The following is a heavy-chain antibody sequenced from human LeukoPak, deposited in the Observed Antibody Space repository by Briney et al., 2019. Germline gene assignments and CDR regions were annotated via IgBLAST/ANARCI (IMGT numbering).Heavy chain of an antibody. D-gene: IGHD3-22*01. Sequence: SQTLSLTCTVSGGSISSGGYYWSWIRQHPGKGLEWIGYIYYSGSTYYNPSLKSRVTISVDTSKNQFSLKLSSVTAADTAVYYCARAQGSGYYYGKDPSLFDYWGQGTLVIVSS. CDR1: GGSISSGGYY. CDR3: ARAQGSGYYYGKDPSLFDY. V-gene: IGHV4-31*03. J-gene: IGHJ4*02. CDR2: IYYSGST.